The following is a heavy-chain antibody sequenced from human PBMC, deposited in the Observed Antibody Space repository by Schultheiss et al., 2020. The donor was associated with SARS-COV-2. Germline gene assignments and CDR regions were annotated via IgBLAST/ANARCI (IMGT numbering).Heavy chain of an antibody. Sequence: GGSLRLSCAASGFTFSDYYMSWIRQAPGKGLEWVSYISSSGSTIYYADSVKGRFTISRDNSKNTLYLQMGSLRAEDTAVYYCAKKGGIAAPQHVGDYWGQGTLVTVSS. V-gene: IGHV3-11*04. CDR3: AKKGGIAAPQHVGDY. CDR1: GFTFSDYY. D-gene: IGHD6-13*01. CDR2: ISSSGSTI. J-gene: IGHJ4*02.